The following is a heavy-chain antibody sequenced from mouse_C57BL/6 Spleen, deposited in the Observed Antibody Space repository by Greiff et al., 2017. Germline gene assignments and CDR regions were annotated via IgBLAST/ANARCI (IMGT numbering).Heavy chain of an antibody. Sequence: VQLQQSGPELVKPGASVKISCKASGYTFTDYYMNWVKQSHGKSLEWIGDINPNNGGTSYNQKFKGKATLTVDKSSSTAYMELRSLTSEDSAVYYCANYGSSYGYAMDYWGQGTSVTVSS. D-gene: IGHD1-1*01. CDR1: GYTFTDYY. J-gene: IGHJ4*01. CDR2: INPNNGGT. CDR3: ANYGSSYGYAMDY. V-gene: IGHV1-26*01.